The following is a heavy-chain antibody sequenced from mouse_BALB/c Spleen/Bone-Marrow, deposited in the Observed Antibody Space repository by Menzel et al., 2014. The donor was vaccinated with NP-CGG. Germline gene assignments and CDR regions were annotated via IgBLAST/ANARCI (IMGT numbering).Heavy chain of an antibody. Sequence: EVQLQQSGAELVKPGASVKLSCTASGFNIKDTYMHWVKQRPEQGLEWIGRIDPANGNTKYDPKFQGKATITADTSSNTACLQLSSLTSEDTAVCYCARGYGSSYGTGYFDVWGAGTTVTVSS. CDR2: IDPANGNT. CDR1: GFNIKDTY. V-gene: IGHV14-3*02. J-gene: IGHJ1*01. D-gene: IGHD1-1*01. CDR3: ARGYGSSYGTGYFDV.